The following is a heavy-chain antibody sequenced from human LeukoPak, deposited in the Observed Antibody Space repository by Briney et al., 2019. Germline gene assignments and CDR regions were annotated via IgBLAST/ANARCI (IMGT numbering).Heavy chain of an antibody. CDR2: INHSGST. Sequence: SETLSLTCAVYGGSFSGYYWSWIRQPPGKGLEWIGEINHSGSTNYNPSLKSRVTISVDTSKNQFSLKLSSVTAADTAVYYCARANSVGARRGAFDYWGQGTLVTVSS. CDR1: GGSFSGYY. CDR3: ARANSVGARRGAFDY. D-gene: IGHD1-26*01. V-gene: IGHV4-34*01. J-gene: IGHJ4*02.